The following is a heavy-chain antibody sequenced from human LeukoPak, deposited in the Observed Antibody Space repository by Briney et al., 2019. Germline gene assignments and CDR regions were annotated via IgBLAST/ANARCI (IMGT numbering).Heavy chain of an antibody. CDR2: INSDGSST. D-gene: IGHD3-22*01. CDR3: ARGAYYYDSNGFPRFDP. V-gene: IGHV3-74*01. J-gene: IGHJ5*02. CDR1: GFTFSSYW. Sequence: GGSLRLSCAASGFTFSSYWMHWVRQAPGKGLVWVSRINSDGSSTSCADSVKGRFTISRDNAKNTLYLQMNSLRAEDTAVYYCARGAYYYDSNGFPRFDPWGQGTLVTVSS.